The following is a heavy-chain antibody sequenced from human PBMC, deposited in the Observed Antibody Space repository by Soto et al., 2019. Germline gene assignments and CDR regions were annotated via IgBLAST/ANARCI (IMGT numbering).Heavy chain of an antibody. D-gene: IGHD1-1*01. Sequence: QTGGSLRLSCAASGFTFSSYAMHWVRQAPGKGLEWVAVISYDGSNKYYADSAKGRFTISRDNSKNTLYLQMNSLKAEDTAVYYCARSTKRYRDYYYGMDVWGQGTTVTVSS. CDR2: ISYDGSNK. CDR1: GFTFSSYA. J-gene: IGHJ6*02. CDR3: ARSTKRYRDYYYGMDV. V-gene: IGHV3-30-3*01.